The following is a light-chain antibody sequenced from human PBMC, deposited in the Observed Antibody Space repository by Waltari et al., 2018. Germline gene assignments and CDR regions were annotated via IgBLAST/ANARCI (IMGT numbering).Light chain of an antibody. V-gene: IGKV3-11*01. CDR2: DAS. Sequence: EVVLTQSPATLPLSPGERATLSCRASQSVSTDLAWYQQKSGQAPRLLIYDASKRPTGIPARFSGSGSGTDFSLTISSLEPEDIAVYYCQQRSSWPRTFGQGTKVEIK. CDR1: QSVSTD. CDR3: QQRSSWPRT. J-gene: IGKJ1*01.